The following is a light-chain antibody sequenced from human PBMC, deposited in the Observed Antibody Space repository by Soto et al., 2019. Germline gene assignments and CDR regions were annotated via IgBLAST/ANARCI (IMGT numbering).Light chain of an antibody. Sequence: IQTTQSPSSLSASVGDRVIITCRSDHSINNYLNWYQQRPGKVPKLLIYAASTLQSGVPSRFSGSGSGRVFTLTITSLQPDDFATYYCQQSYSTLGTFGRGTRVEI. J-gene: IGKJ2*01. CDR2: AAS. V-gene: IGKV1-39*01. CDR3: QQSYSTLGT. CDR1: HSINNY.